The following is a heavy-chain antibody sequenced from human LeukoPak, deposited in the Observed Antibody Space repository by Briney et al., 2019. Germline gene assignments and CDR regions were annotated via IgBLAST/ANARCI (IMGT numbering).Heavy chain of an antibody. CDR2: INPSGGST. V-gene: IGHV1-46*01. CDR3: ARDDSSGYYQN. D-gene: IGHD3-22*01. Sequence: ASVKVSCKASGYTFTSYYMHWVRQAPGQGLEWMGIINPSGGSTSYAQKFQGRVTMTRDTSTSTVYMELSGLRSEDTAVYYCARDDSSGYYQNWGQGTLVTVSS. CDR1: GYTFTSYY. J-gene: IGHJ4*02.